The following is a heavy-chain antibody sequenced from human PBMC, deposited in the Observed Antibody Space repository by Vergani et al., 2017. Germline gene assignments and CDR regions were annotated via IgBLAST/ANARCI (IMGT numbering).Heavy chain of an antibody. D-gene: IGHD3-22*01. Sequence: QVQLQESGPGLVKPSETLSLTCGVSGYSINSGYYWAWIRQLPGKGLEWIGTIHHSGSSYHNPSLKSRVTISVETSKNHFSLKLTSVTAADTAVYYCARQPYYHDTSGFFFDLWGRGTLVTVSS. CDR2: IHHSGSS. CDR1: GYSINSGYY. J-gene: IGHJ2*01. CDR3: ARQPYYHDTSGFFFDL. V-gene: IGHV4-38-2*01.